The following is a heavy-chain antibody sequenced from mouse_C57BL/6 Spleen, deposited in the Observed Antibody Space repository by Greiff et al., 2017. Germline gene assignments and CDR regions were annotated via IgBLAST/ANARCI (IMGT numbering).Heavy chain of an antibody. V-gene: IGHV5-9*01. J-gene: IGHJ2*01. CDR1: GFTFSSYT. CDR3: ARVQTAQVTWFDY. D-gene: IGHD3-2*02. CDR2: ISGGGGYT. Sequence: DVMLVESGGGLVKPGGSLKLSCAASGFTFSSYTMSWVRQTPEKRLEWVATISGGGGYTYYPDSVKGRFTISRDNAKNTLYLQMSSLRSEDTALYYCARVQTAQVTWFDYWGQGTTLTVSS.